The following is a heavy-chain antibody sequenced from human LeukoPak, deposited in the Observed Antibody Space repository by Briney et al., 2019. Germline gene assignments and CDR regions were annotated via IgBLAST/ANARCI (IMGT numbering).Heavy chain of an antibody. J-gene: IGHJ5*02. CDR1: GGSISNYY. CDR3: ARTIKSGNYYWFDP. V-gene: IGHV4-59*01. D-gene: IGHD1-26*01. CDR2: ISYTGST. Sequence: SETLSLTCTVSGGSISNYYWSWIRQPPGEGLEWIGFISYTGSTNYNPSLKSRVAVSVDTSKNQFSLKVTSVTAADTAVYYCARTIKSGNYYWFDPWGQGTLVTVSS.